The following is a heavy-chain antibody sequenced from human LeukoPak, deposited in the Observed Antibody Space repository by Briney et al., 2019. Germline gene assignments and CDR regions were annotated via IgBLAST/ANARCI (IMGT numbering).Heavy chain of an antibody. J-gene: IGHJ3*02. CDR2: ISHDGSNK. CDR1: GFTFSSYG. Sequence: GGSLRLSCAASGFTFSSYGMHWVRQAPGKGLEWVAVISHDGSNKYYADPVKGRFTISRDNSKNTLYLQMNSLRADDTAVYYCARANWNDDAFDIWGQGTMVTVS. CDR3: ARANWNDDAFDI. V-gene: IGHV3-30*03. D-gene: IGHD1-20*01.